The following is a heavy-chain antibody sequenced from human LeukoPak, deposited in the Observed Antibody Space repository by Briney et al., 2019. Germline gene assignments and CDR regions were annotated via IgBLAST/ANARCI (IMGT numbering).Heavy chain of an antibody. J-gene: IGHJ4*02. D-gene: IGHD6-19*01. CDR1: GFTFSSYA. CDR3: ASHPAVAGKYYFDY. V-gene: IGHV3-23*01. Sequence: GGSLRLSCAASGFTFSSYAMSWVRQAPGKGLEWVSAISGSGGSTYYADSVKGRFTISRDNSKNTLYLQMNSLRAEDTAVYYCASHPAVAGKYYFDYWGRGTLVTVSS. CDR2: ISGSGGST.